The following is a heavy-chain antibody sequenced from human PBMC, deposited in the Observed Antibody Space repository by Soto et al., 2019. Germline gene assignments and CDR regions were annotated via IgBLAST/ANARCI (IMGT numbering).Heavy chain of an antibody. V-gene: IGHV4-34*01. CDR3: ARSGRVYYYYGMDV. D-gene: IGHD2-15*01. CDR2: INHSGST. CDR1: GGSFSGYY. Sequence: SETLSLTCAVYGGSFSGYYWSWIRQPPGKGLEGIGEINHSGSTNYNPSLKSRVTISVDTSKNQFSLKLSSVTAADTAVYYCARSGRVYYYYGMDVWGQGTTVTVSS. J-gene: IGHJ6*02.